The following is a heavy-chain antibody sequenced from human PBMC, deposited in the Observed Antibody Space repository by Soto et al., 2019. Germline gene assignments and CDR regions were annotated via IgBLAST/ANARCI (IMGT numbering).Heavy chain of an antibody. Sequence: QVPLVQSGAEVKKPGSSVKVSCKASGGTFSSYAISWVRQAPGQGLEWMGGIIPIFGTANYAQKFQGRVTITADKSTSTAYMELSSLRSEDTAVYYCARDPHCSSTSCYNPSWFDPWGQGTLVTVSS. CDR1: GGTFSSYA. CDR3: ARDPHCSSTSCYNPSWFDP. CDR2: IIPIFGTA. V-gene: IGHV1-69*06. J-gene: IGHJ5*02. D-gene: IGHD2-2*02.